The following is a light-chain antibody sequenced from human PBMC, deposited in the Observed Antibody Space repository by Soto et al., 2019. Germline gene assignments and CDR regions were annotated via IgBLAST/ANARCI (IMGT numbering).Light chain of an antibody. CDR3: SSYTSSNTLI. J-gene: IGLJ2*01. V-gene: IGLV2-14*01. CDR2: EVS. CDR1: SSDVGGYNY. Sequence: QSALTQPASVSGSPGQSITISCTGTSSDVGGYNYVSWYQQHPGKAPKLMIYEVSDRPSGVSNRFSGSKSDNTASLTISGLQAEDEAHYYCSSYTSSNTLIFGGGTQLTVL.